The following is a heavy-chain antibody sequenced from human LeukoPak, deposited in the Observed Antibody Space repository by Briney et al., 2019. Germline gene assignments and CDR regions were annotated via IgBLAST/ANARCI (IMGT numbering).Heavy chain of an antibody. V-gene: IGHV1-2*02. J-gene: IGHJ4*02. CDR3: ARRGSSGVVILFDY. CDR2: INPNSGGT. CDR1: GYTFTGYY. Sequence: GASVKVSCKASGYTFTGYYMHWVRQAPGQGLEWMGWINPNSGGTNYAQKFQGGVTMTRDTSISTAYMELSRLRSDDTAVYYCARRGSSGVVILFDYWGQGTLVTVAS. D-gene: IGHD3-3*01.